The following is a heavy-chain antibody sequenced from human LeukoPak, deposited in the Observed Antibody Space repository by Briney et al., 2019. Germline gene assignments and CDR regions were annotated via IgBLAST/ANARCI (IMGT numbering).Heavy chain of an antibody. J-gene: IGHJ4*02. Sequence: SETLFLTCAVYGGSFSGYYWSWIRQPPGKGLEWIGEINHSGSTNYNPSLKSRVTISVDTSKNQFSLKLSSVTAADTAVYYCARLNYIYYFDYWGQGTLVTVSS. CDR2: INHSGST. D-gene: IGHD5-24*01. CDR3: ARLNYIYYFDY. CDR1: GGSFSGYY. V-gene: IGHV4-34*01.